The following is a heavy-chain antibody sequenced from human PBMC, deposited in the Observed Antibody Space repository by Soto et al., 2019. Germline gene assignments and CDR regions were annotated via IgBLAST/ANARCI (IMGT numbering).Heavy chain of an antibody. V-gene: IGHV3-74*01. CDR2: IKNDGSGT. Sequence: EVQLVESGGGLVQPGGSLRLSCAASGFTFSTYWMHWVRQAPGKGLVWVSRIKNDGSGTYYVDSVEGRFTISRDNAKNTLYLQRNSLRAEDTAVYYGVRGDGDYYDGNGYLGRHWGQGTLVTVSS. D-gene: IGHD3-22*01. CDR3: VRGDGDYYDGNGYLGRH. J-gene: IGHJ4*02. CDR1: GFTFSTYW.